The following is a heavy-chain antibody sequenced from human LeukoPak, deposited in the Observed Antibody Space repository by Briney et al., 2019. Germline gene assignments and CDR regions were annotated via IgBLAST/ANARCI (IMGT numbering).Heavy chain of an antibody. J-gene: IGHJ4*02. D-gene: IGHD3-10*01. CDR3: ARDGPAQMVDFDY. CDR2: IYPYTGAT. V-gene: IGHV1-2*02. CDR1: GYTFSGTGWY. Sequence: DSVKVSCKASGYTFSGTGWYLYWLRQAPGQGLECMGWIYPYTGATHYAQKFQGRVAMTRDTSISTAYMELSRLRPDDTAVYYCARDGPAQMVDFDYWGQGTLFTVSS.